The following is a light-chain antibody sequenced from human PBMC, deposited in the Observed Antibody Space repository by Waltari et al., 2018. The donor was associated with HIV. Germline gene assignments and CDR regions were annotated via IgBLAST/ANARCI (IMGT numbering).Light chain of an antibody. V-gene: IGLV2-14*01. CDR2: EVS. CDR1: SSAVGNHNY. Sequence: QSALTQPASVSGSPGQSITISCTGTSSAVGNHNYVSWYQQHPDHVPKLIIYEVSTRPSGVSTRFSGSKSGNTASLTISGLQAEDEANYYCSSYSSTTTVGLFGGGTKLTVL. CDR3: SSYSSTTTVGL. J-gene: IGLJ2*01.